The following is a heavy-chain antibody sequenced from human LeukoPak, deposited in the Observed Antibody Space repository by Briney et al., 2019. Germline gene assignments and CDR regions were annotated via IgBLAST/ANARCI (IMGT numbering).Heavy chain of an antibody. CDR1: GGSFSGYY. CDR2: INHSGSA. CDR3: AGERGEEYSSGWYKRNYFDN. J-gene: IGHJ4*02. D-gene: IGHD6-19*01. Sequence: SETLSLTCAVYGGSFSGYYWSWIRQPPGKGLEWIGEINHSGSANYNPSLKSRVTISVDTSKNQFSLKLSSVTGADTAVYYCAGERGEEYSSGWYKRNYFDNWGQGIRVTVSS. V-gene: IGHV4-34*01.